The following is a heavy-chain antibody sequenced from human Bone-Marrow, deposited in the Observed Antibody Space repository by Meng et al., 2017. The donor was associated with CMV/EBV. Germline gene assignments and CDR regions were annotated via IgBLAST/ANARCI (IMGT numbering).Heavy chain of an antibody. J-gene: IGHJ4*02. CDR2: INPNSGGT. Sequence: ASVKVSCKASGYTFTGYYMHWVRQAPGQGLEWMGWINPNSGGTNYAQKFQGRVTMTRDTSISTAYMELSRLRSDDTAVYYCARTAGGSYYHCDYWGQGTLVTVSS. CDR1: GYTFTGYY. V-gene: IGHV1-2*02. CDR3: ARTAGGSYYHCDY. D-gene: IGHD1-26*01.